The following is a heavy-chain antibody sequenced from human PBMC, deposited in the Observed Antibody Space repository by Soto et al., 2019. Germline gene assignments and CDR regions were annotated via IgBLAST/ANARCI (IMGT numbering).Heavy chain of an antibody. Sequence: QLLQSGAGVKKPGASVTVSCKASGYTFLIYFLHGVRQAPGQGLEWMGIINPGSGTTTYSQQFQGRVIMTSDTSTNTVHMAMTSLTSEDTAVYFCAREKILDGSGRRHYYGMDVWGQGTAVSVSS. D-gene: IGHD3-10*01. CDR3: AREKILDGSGRRHYYGMDV. V-gene: IGHV1-46*01. J-gene: IGHJ6*02. CDR2: INPGSGTT. CDR1: GYTFLIYF.